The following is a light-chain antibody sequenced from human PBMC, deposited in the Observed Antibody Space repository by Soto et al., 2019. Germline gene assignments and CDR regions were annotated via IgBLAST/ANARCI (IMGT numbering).Light chain of an antibody. CDR2: EVS. CDR1: SSDFGGYNF. CDR3: SSYTSSSTHYV. Sequence: QSVLTQPASVSGSPGQSITISCTGTSSDFGGYNFVSWYQQHPGKAPKLMIYEVSNRPSGVSNRFSGSKSGDTASLTISGLXAEDEADYYCSSYTSSSTHYVFGAGTKVTVL. V-gene: IGLV2-14*01. J-gene: IGLJ1*01.